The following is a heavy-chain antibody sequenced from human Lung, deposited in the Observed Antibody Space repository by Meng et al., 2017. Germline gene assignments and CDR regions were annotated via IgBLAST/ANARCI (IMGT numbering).Heavy chain of an antibody. V-gene: IGHV1-2*06. CDR2: IDPKSDNT. D-gene: IGHD6-13*01. Sequence: QGLQMRSGQEGKKPGGSVKVSCKASGYTCAAYWIQWVRQAPGQGIEWMGRIDPKSDNTHYAQKFQGRVTMTRDTSISTAYMELSGLRSDDTAVYYCARDEDISAAGYLLGDFWGQGTLVTVSS. J-gene: IGHJ4*02. CDR1: GYTCAAYW. CDR3: ARDEDISAAGYLLGDF.